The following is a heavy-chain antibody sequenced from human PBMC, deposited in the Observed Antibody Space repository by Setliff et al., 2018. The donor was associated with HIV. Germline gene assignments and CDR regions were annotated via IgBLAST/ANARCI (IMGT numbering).Heavy chain of an antibody. V-gene: IGHV5-51*01. CDR3: ARVMVGAYDAFDL. J-gene: IGHJ3*01. Sequence: GESLTISCQSSGYSFSSNWIAWMRQMPGEGLEWMGIIYPGDSDTRYSPSLQGQVSISVDMSLNTAYLQWRSLKASDTAMYYCARVMVGAYDAFDLWGQGTMVTVSS. CDR2: IYPGDSDT. D-gene: IGHD1-26*01. CDR1: GYSFSSNW.